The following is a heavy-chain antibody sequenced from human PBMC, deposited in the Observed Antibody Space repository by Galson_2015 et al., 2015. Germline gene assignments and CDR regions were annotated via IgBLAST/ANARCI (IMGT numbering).Heavy chain of an antibody. J-gene: IGHJ4*02. Sequence: SVKVSCTASGYTFISYAMHWVRQAPGQRLEWMGWINADNGNTKYSQKFQGRVTITRDTSANTAYMELSGLTSEDTAVYYCARVPGVIAVAGTFDYWGQGTLVTVSS. CDR2: INADNGNT. CDR1: GYTFISYA. CDR3: ARVPGVIAVAGTFDY. D-gene: IGHD6-19*01. V-gene: IGHV1-3*01.